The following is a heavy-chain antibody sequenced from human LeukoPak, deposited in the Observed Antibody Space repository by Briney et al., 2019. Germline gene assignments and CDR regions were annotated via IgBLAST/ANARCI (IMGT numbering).Heavy chain of an antibody. CDR3: VVAVSGIDY. D-gene: IGHD2-15*01. CDR1: GFTFSSYA. J-gene: IGHJ4*02. CDR2: IYSGGST. V-gene: IGHV3-53*01. Sequence: GGSLRLSCAASGFTFSSYAMSWVRQAPGKGLEWVSVIYSGGSTYYADSVKGRFTISRDNSKNTLYLQMNSLRAEDTAVYYPVVAVSGIDYWGQGTLVTVSS.